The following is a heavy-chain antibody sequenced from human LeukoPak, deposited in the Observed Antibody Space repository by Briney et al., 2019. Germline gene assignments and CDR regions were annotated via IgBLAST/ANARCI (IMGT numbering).Heavy chain of an antibody. D-gene: IGHD6-19*01. CDR2: ISSSSSYI. V-gene: IGHV3-21*01. CDR1: GFTFSSYS. Sequence: NPGGSLRLSCAASGFTFSSYSMYWVRQAPGKGLEWVSSISSSSSYIYYADSVKGRFTISRDNAKNTLYLQMNSLRAEDTAVYYCASVIAVAGTPHDYWGQGTLVTVSS. J-gene: IGHJ4*02. CDR3: ASVIAVAGTPHDY.